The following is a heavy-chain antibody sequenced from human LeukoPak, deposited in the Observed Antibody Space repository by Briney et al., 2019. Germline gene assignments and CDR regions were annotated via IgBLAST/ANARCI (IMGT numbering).Heavy chain of an antibody. V-gene: IGHV1-8*03. Sequence: ASVKVSCKASGYTFTSYDINWVRQAPGQGLEWMGWMNPNSGNTGYAQKFQGRVTITRNTSISTAYMELSSLRFEDTAVYYCARDQVYGDLDDYWGQGTLVTVSS. CDR1: GYTFTSYD. CDR2: MNPNSGNT. D-gene: IGHD4-17*01. CDR3: ARDQVYGDLDDY. J-gene: IGHJ4*02.